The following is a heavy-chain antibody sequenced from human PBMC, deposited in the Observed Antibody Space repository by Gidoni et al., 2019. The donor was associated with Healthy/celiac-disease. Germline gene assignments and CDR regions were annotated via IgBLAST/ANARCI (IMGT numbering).Heavy chain of an antibody. CDR1: GGSISSSNW. D-gene: IGHD4-17*01. J-gene: IGHJ5*02. Sequence: QVQLQESCPGLVKPSGTLSLTCAVSGGSISSSNWWSWVRQPPGTGLEWIGEIYHSWSTNYNPSLKSRVTISVDKSKNQCSLKLSSVTAADTAVYYCARGGVKGTKVFDPWGKGTLVTVSS. V-gene: IGHV4-4*02. CDR3: ARGGVKGTKVFDP. CDR2: IYHSWST.